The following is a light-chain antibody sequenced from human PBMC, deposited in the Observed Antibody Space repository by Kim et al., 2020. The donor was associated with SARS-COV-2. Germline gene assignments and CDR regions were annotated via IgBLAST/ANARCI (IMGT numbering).Light chain of an antibody. CDR3: QVWDSSSDPVV. V-gene: IGLV3-21*03. J-gene: IGLJ2*01. CDR1: NIGSKS. Sequence: PGKTAWITCGGNNIGSKSVHCYQQKPGQAPVLVVYDDSDRPSGIPERFSGSNSGNTATLTISRVEAGDEADYYCQVWDSSSDPVVFGGGTQLTVL. CDR2: DDS.